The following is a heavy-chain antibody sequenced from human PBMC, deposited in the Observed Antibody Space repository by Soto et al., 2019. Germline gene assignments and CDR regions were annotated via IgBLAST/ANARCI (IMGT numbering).Heavy chain of an antibody. J-gene: IGHJ4*02. Sequence: GGSLRLSCAASGFTFSDYYMSWIRQAPGKGLEWVSYISSSGSTIYYADSVKGRLTISRDNAKNSLYLQMNSLRAEDTAVYYCARDRSCSSTSCPIDYWGQGTLVTVSS. CDR2: ISSSGSTI. V-gene: IGHV3-11*01. CDR1: GFTFSDYY. CDR3: ARDRSCSSTSCPIDY. D-gene: IGHD2-2*01.